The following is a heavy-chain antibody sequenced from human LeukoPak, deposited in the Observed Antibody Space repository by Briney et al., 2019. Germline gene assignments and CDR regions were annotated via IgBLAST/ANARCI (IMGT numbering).Heavy chain of an antibody. D-gene: IGHD4-17*01. V-gene: IGHV3-33*01. J-gene: IGHJ4*02. Sequence: GRSLRLSCAASGLTFSSHGMHCVRQAPVKGLEWVALIWYDGSKTYYADSVKGRFTISRDNSKNTLYLQMNSLRAEDKAVYYCARPYGDYIDYWGQGTLVTVSS. CDR3: ARPYGDYIDY. CDR2: IWYDGSKT. CDR1: GLTFSSHG.